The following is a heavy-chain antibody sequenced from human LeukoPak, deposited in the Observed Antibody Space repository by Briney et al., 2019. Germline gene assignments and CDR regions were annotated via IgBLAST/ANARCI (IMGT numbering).Heavy chain of an antibody. CDR1: GGSIDSYY. D-gene: IGHD3-16*01. CDR2: IYGTGST. V-gene: IGHV4-4*09. CDR3: ARYDSRGSASTRFDY. Sequence: SETLSLTCTVSGGSIDSYYWGWIRQPPGKGLEWIGRIYGTGSTSYNPSLMNRVTMSVDTSKNHFSLKLTSVTAADTAVYYCARYDSRGSASTRFDYWGQGILVTISS. J-gene: IGHJ4*02.